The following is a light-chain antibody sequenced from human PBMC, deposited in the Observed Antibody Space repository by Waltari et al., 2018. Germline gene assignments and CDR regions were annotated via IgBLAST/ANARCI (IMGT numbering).Light chain of an antibody. V-gene: IGKV1-5*03. J-gene: IGKJ1*01. CDR2: KAS. Sequence: DIQMTQSPSTLSASVGDRVTITCRASQSIRSWLAWYQQKPGKAPKLLIYKASTLESVVPSRFSGSGSGTEFTLTISRLQPDDFATYYCQQYDSFRTFGQGTKVEVK. CDR3: QQYDSFRT. CDR1: QSIRSW.